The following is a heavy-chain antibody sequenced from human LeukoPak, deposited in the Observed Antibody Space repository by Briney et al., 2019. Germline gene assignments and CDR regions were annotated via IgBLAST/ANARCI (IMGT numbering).Heavy chain of an antibody. CDR2: IIPILGIA. D-gene: IGHD3-10*01. CDR3: ARVEGSWYFDL. Sequence: ASVKVSCKASGGTFSSYAISWVRQAPGQGLEWMGRIIPILGIANYAQKFQGRVTITADKSTSTAYMELSSLRSEDTAVYYCARVEGSWYFDLWGRGTLVTVSS. J-gene: IGHJ2*01. CDR1: GGTFSSYA. V-gene: IGHV1-69*04.